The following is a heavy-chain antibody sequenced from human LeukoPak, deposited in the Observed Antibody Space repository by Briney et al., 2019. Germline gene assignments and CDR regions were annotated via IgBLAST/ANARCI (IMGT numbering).Heavy chain of an antibody. J-gene: IGHJ5*02. Sequence: QPGGSLRLSCAASGFTFSSYEMNWVRQAPGKGLEWVSYISSSGSTIYYADSVKGRLTISRDNAKNSLYLQMNSLRAEDTAVYYYAILDIVVVPAAIPVNWFDPWGQGTLVTVSS. CDR2: ISSSGSTI. V-gene: IGHV3-48*03. CDR1: GFTFSSYE. D-gene: IGHD2-2*02. CDR3: AILDIVVVPAAIPVNWFDP.